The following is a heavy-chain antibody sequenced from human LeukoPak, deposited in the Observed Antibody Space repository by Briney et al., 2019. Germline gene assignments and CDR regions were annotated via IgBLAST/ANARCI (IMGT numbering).Heavy chain of an antibody. CDR2: IIPIFGTA. V-gene: IGHV1-69*01. CDR1: GGTFSSYA. D-gene: IGHD3-10*01. J-gene: IGHJ4*02. Sequence: SVKVSCKASGGTFSSYAISWVRQAPGQGLEWTGGIIPIFGTANYAQKFQGRVTITADESTSTAYMELSSLRSEDTAVYYCASSDYYYGSGSYWGGYYFDYWGQGTLVTVSS. CDR3: ASSDYYYGSGSYWGGYYFDY.